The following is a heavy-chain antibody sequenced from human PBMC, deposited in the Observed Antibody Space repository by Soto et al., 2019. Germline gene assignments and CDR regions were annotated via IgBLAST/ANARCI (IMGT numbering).Heavy chain of an antibody. CDR1: GFTFSDCY. Sequence: YLRLSCAASGFTFSDCYMSWIRQAPGKGLEWVSYISSSSSYTIYADSVKGRFTISRDNAKISLYLQMNSLRAEDTAVYYCARDVVVAATHYYYGMDVWGQGTTVTVSS. CDR2: ISSSSSYT. V-gene: IGHV3-11*05. J-gene: IGHJ6*02. CDR3: ARDVVVAATHYYYGMDV. D-gene: IGHD2-15*01.